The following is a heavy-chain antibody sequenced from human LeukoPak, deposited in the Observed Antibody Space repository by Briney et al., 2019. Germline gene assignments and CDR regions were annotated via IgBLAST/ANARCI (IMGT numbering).Heavy chain of an antibody. V-gene: IGHV3-72*01. CDR1: GFTFSDHF. J-gene: IGHJ4*02. D-gene: IGHD6-19*01. Sequence: GGSLRLSCAASGFTFSDHFLDWVRQAPGKGLEWVGRSRNKAKGYTTEYAASVKDRFVISRDHSNNALYLQMYSLKTEDTAVYYCARVGYVAGSDYLDYGGQETLVTVSS. CDR2: SRNKAKGYTT. CDR3: ARVGYVAGSDYLDY.